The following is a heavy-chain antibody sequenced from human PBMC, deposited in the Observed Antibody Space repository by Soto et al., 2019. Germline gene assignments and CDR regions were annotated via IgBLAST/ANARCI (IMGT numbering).Heavy chain of an antibody. CDR1: GFTFDDYA. D-gene: IGHD3-9*01. CDR2: ISWNSGSI. Sequence: PGGSLRLSCAASGFTFDDYAMHWVRQAPWKGLEWVSGISWNSGSIGYADSVKGRFTISRDNAKNSLYLQMNSLRAEDTALYYCAKGSSSYDILTGYYYYYGMDVWGQGTTVTVSS. V-gene: IGHV3-9*01. J-gene: IGHJ6*02. CDR3: AKGSSSYDILTGYYYYYGMDV.